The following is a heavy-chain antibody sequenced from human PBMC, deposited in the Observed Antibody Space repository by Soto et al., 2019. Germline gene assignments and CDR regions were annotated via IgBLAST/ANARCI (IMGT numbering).Heavy chain of an antibody. Sequence: EVQLVESGGGLVQPGGSLRLSCAASGFPFSSYAMNWVRQTPDKGLEWLSYISDSGSTIHYADSVKGRFTISRENAKNSLYLQMNSLRADDTAVYYCTRDGSWGQGTLVTVSS. D-gene: IGHD5-12*01. V-gene: IGHV3-48*01. J-gene: IGHJ5*02. CDR1: GFPFSSYA. CDR3: TRDGS. CDR2: ISDSGSTI.